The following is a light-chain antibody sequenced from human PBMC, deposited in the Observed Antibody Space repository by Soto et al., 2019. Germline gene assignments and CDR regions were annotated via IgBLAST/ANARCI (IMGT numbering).Light chain of an antibody. V-gene: IGLV1-51*01. J-gene: IGLJ1*01. CDR2: DDN. CDR1: SSNIGGNS. Sequence: QSVLAQPTSVSSAPGQKVTISGCGSSSNIGGNSVSWYQQLPGTAPKLLIYDDNKRPSGIPDRFSGSKSGTSATLGITGFQTGDEADYYCGSWDSSLSAYVFGTGTKVTVL. CDR3: GSWDSSLSAYV.